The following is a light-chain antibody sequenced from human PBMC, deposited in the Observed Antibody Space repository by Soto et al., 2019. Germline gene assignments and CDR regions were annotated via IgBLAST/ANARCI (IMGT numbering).Light chain of an antibody. Sequence: DIVLTQSPGTLSLSPGESATLSCRASQSVSSSFLAWYQQKAGQAPRLLIYGASRRATGIPDRFSGSGDGTDFTLTISRLEPEDFAVYYCQQYVSSPWAFGQGTQVEI. V-gene: IGKV3-20*01. J-gene: IGKJ1*01. CDR2: GAS. CDR1: QSVSSSF. CDR3: QQYVSSPWA.